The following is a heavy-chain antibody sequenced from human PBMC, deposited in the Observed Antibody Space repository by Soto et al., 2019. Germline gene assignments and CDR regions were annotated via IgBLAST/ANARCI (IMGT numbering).Heavy chain of an antibody. CDR3: ARDNPAVVRPGFDP. CDR2: MYYSGST. J-gene: IGHJ5*02. D-gene: IGHD3-10*01. CDR1: GDSISSGSYY. V-gene: IGHV4-31*03. Sequence: PSETLSLTCTVSGDSISSGSYYLNWIRQHPGKGLEWIGYMYYSGSTYYNPSLKSRITISRDTSKNQFSLRLSSVTAADTAMYYCARDNPAVVRPGFDPWGQGLGVTVPS.